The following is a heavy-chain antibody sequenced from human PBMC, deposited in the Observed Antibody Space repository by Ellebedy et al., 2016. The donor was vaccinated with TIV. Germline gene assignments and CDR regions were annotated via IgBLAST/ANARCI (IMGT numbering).Heavy chain of an antibody. D-gene: IGHD3-9*01. CDR2: ISYDANNK. CDR3: GRAREPGYFAYYYYVMDV. V-gene: IGHV3-30*03. CDR1: GFTFSSYD. Sequence: PSETLSLTCAASGFTFSSYDMHWVRQAPGKGLEWVALISYDANNKYYADTVKGRFTVARDNSKNSLYLQMNNLRGEDAAVYYCGRAREPGYFAYYYYVMDVWGQGTTVTVSS. J-gene: IGHJ6*02.